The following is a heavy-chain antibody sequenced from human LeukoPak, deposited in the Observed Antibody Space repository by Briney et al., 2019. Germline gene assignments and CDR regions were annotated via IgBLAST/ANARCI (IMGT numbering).Heavy chain of an antibody. CDR2: IYHSGST. V-gene: IGHV4-34*01. CDR1: GGSFSGYY. Sequence: SSETLSLTCAAYGGSFSGYYWSWIRQPPGKGLEWIGSIYHSGSTYYNPSLKSRVTISVDTSKNQFSLKLSSVTAADTAVYYCARPDYDSSGTDYWGQGTLVTVSS. CDR3: ARPDYDSSGTDY. J-gene: IGHJ4*02. D-gene: IGHD3-22*01.